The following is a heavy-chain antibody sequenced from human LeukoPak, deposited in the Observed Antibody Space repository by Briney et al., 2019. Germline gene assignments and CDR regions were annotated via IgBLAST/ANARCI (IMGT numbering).Heavy chain of an antibody. D-gene: IGHD2-2*01. J-gene: IGHJ6*02. CDR2: INPNSGGT. CDR3: ARAGSMVPAAIFGYYYYYGMDV. V-gene: IGHV1-2*02. CDR1: GYTFTGYY. Sequence: PWASVKVSCKASGYTFTGYYMHWVRQAPGQGLEWMGWINPNSGGTNYAQKFQGRVTMTRNTSISTAYMELSSLRSEDTAVYYCARAGSMVPAAIFGYYYYYGMDVWGQGTTVTVSS.